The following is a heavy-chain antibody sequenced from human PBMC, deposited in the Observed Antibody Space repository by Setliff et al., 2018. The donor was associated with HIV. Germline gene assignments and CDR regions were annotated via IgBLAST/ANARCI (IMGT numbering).Heavy chain of an antibody. CDR2: INDSGST. CDR1: GGSFSGYY. J-gene: IGHJ3*02. CDR3: ARDLRGDSVPATAAKSFDI. Sequence: KASETLSLTCAVYGGSFSGYYWSWIRQPPGKGLEWIGEINDSGSTNNNPSLKSRVAMSVDTSKNQFSLKLSSVTAADTAVYYCARDLRGDSVPATAAKSFDIWGQGTLVTV. D-gene: IGHD2-21*02. V-gene: IGHV4-34*01.